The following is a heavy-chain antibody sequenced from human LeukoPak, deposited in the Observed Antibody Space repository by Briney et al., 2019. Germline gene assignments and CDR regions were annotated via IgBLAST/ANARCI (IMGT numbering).Heavy chain of an antibody. D-gene: IGHD3-10*01. Sequence: PGGSLRLSCAASGFTFSLYAMSWVRQAPGKGLERVSAISGSGASTHFADSVKGRFTISRDNSKNTLYLQMDSLRAEDTARYYCAKAMNYLDAFDIWGLGTLVTVSP. V-gene: IGHV3-23*01. CDR2: ISGSGAST. CDR1: GFTFSLYA. J-gene: IGHJ3*02. CDR3: AKAMNYLDAFDI.